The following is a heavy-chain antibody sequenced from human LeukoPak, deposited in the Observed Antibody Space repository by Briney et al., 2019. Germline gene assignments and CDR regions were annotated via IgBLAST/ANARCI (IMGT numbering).Heavy chain of an antibody. CDR2: ISYDGSNK. CDR1: GFTFSSYA. Sequence: PGRSLRLSCAASGFTFSSYAMHWVRQAPGKGLEWVAVISYDGSNKYYADSVKGRFTISRDNSKNTLYLQMNSLRAEDTAVYYCAREPPSEQWPPLQYFQHWGQGTLATVSS. CDR3: AREPPSEQWPPLQYFQH. V-gene: IGHV3-30-3*01. D-gene: IGHD6-19*01. J-gene: IGHJ1*01.